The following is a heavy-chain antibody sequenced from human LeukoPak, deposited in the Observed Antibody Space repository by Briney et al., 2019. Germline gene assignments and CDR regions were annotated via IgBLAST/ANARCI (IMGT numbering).Heavy chain of an antibody. V-gene: IGHV3-53*01. Sequence: GGSLKLSCAPSGFTVISNYMSWVRQAPAKGLAWVSVLCSGGSTYYSVSVKGRFTISRDNAKNPLYLQMNSLRAEDTAVYYCARDSAGDNSNHYGMDVWGQGTTVTVSS. CDR1: GFTVISNY. CDR3: ARDSAGDNSNHYGMDV. CDR2: LCSGGST. D-gene: IGHD4-23*01. J-gene: IGHJ6*02.